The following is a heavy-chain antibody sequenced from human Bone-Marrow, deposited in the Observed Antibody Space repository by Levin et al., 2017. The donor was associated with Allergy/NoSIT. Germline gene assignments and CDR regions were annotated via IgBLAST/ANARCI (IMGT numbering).Heavy chain of an antibody. D-gene: IGHD1-1*01. J-gene: IGHJ3*02. V-gene: IGHV3-23*01. CDR1: GFTFSSYA. CDR2: ISGSGGST. Sequence: PGGSLRLSCAASGFTFSSYAMSWVRQAPGKGLEWVSAISGSGGSTYYADSVKGRFTISRDISKNTLYLQMNSLRAEDTAVYYCAIKMVGWNDVLSGDIWGQGTMVTVSS. CDR3: AIKMVGWNDVLSGDI.